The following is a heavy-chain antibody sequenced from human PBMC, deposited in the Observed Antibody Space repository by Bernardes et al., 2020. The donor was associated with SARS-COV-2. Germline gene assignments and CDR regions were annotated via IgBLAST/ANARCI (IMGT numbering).Heavy chain of an antibody. V-gene: IGHV3-74*01. J-gene: IGHJ3*02. CDR2: IDSAGTTV. Sequence: GSLRLSCAGSGFKLSNYWMHWVRQAPGKGLVWVSRIDSAGTTVNYAESVKGRFTISRDNAKNTLYLQMNSLGDDDTAVYYCTRVLEGRAGAFDIWGQGTMVTVSS. CDR3: TRVLEGRAGAFDI. D-gene: IGHD2-15*01. CDR1: GFKLSNYW.